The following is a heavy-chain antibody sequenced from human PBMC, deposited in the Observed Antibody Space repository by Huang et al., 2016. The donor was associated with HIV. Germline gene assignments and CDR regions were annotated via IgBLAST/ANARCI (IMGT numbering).Heavy chain of an antibody. Sequence: QVQLQESGPGLVKTSEPLSLTCTVSGGSISTHYWSGIRQPPGKGLEWMGSIGYSGSTDYSPSLKSRVTILRDTSKNQFSLRVNSVTAADTAMYYCARDHHDFWRGYRRMYFFDHWGQGTLVTVSS. CDR2: IGYSGST. CDR3: ARDHHDFWRGYRRMYFFDH. V-gene: IGHV4-59*11. J-gene: IGHJ4*02. D-gene: IGHD3-3*01. CDR1: GGSISTHY.